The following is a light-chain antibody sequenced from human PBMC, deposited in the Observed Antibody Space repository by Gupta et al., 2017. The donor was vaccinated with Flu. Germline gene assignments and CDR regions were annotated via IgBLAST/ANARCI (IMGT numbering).Light chain of an antibody. V-gene: IGLV3-21*02. CDR1: DIGYKS. CDR3: QLWANRRDHVV. CDR2: DDS. Sequence: SFVLTQPPSVSVAPGQTATITCGGEDIGYKSVHWYQQKPGQAPTLVVYDDSNRPSGIPERFSGSNSGHTATLTISRVEAGDEADYYGQLWANRRDHVVFGGGTKLTVL. J-gene: IGLJ2*01.